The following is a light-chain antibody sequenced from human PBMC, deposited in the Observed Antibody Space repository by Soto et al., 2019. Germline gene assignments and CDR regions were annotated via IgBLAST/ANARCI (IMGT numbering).Light chain of an antibody. CDR2: QVT. Sequence: QSALAQPASVSGSPGQSITISCTGSFSDIAVFNYVSWYQQYPGGAPKLLIYQVTSRASGVSHRFSGSKSGNTASLTISGLQPEDEAEYYCNSYSSTNVYVFGTGTKLTVL. CDR3: NSYSSTNVYV. V-gene: IGLV2-14*03. CDR1: FSDIAVFNY. J-gene: IGLJ1*01.